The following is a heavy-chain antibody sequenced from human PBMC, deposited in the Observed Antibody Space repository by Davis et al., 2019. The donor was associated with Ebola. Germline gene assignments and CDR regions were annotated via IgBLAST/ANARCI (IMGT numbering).Heavy chain of an antibody. CDR1: GCTFSSYA. CDR3: ARDGYYYDSSGYAYYFDY. Sequence: AASVKVSCKASGCTFSSYAISWVRQAPGQGLEWMGRIIPILGIANYAQKFQGRVTITADKSTSTAYMELSSLRSEDTAVYYCARDGYYYDSSGYAYYFDYWGQGTLVTVSS. D-gene: IGHD3-22*01. CDR2: IIPILGIA. V-gene: IGHV1-69*04. J-gene: IGHJ4*02.